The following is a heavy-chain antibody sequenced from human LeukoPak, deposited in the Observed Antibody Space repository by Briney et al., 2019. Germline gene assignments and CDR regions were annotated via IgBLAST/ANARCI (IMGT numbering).Heavy chain of an antibody. J-gene: IGHJ4*02. CDR3: ARDMYNSNYVVY. Sequence: ASVRVSCTASGYTFTGYNMHWGRHAPGQGREWMGWINPNSGGTNYAQKFQGRVTMTRDKSITTAYVELSRVRSDDTAVYFCARDMYNSNYVVYWGQGTLVTVSS. CDR1: GYTFTGYN. CDR2: INPNSGGT. D-gene: IGHD1-20*01. V-gene: IGHV1-2*02.